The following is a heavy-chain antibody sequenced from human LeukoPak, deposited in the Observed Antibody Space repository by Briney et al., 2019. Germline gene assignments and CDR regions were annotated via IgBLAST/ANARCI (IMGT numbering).Heavy chain of an antibody. D-gene: IGHD6-6*01. CDR1: GGSISSSSYY. V-gene: IGHV4-39*07. Sequence: PSETLSLTCTVSGGSISSSSYYWGWIRQPPGKGLEWIGSIYYSGSTYYNPSLKSRVTISVDTSKNQFSLKLSSVTAADTAVYYCARRAGAGRPRWFDPWGQGTLVTVSS. CDR2: IYYSGST. CDR3: ARRAGAGRPRWFDP. J-gene: IGHJ5*02.